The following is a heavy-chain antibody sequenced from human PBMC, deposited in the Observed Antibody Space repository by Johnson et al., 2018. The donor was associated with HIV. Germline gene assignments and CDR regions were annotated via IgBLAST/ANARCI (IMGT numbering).Heavy chain of an antibody. CDR2: MNWNGGST. CDR1: GFTFSSYG. V-gene: IGHV3-20*04. J-gene: IGHJ3*02. D-gene: IGHD2-15*01. Sequence: VQLVESGGGVVQPGRSLRLSCAASGFTFSSYGMHWVRQAPGKGLEWVSGMNWNGGSTGYADSVKGRCTISRDNAKNSLYLQMNRLRAEDTAVYYCARDPGVVEAPRSRVDAFDIWGQGTMVTVSS. CDR3: ARDPGVVEAPRSRVDAFDI.